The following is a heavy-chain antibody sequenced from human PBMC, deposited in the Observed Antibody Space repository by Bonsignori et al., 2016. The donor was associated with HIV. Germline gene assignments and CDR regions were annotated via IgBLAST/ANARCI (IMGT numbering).Heavy chain of an antibody. J-gene: IGHJ4*02. D-gene: IGHD6-19*01. CDR3: ARAIIPPYSSGWYED. CDR2: INPNSGGT. V-gene: IGHV1-2*02. Sequence: WVRQAPGQGLEWMGWINPNSGGTNYAQKFQGRVTMTRDTSISTAYMELSRLRSDDTAVYYCARAIIPPYSSGWYEDWGQGTLVTVSS.